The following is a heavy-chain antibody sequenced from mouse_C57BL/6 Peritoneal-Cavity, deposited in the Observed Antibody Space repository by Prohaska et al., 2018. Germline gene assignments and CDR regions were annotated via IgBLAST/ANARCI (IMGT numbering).Heavy chain of an antibody. J-gene: IGHJ1*03. CDR1: GYSFTHSY. Sequence: QIQLQQSGSELVKPGASVKISCKPSGYSFTHSYINRVNQRPGHGLEWIGWIYPGRGNTKYKEEFKGKVTLAVDTSSSRAYMQLSSLTSEDSAVYFCARNAGSYYSSSEWCFDVWGTGTTVTVSS. V-gene: IGHV1-84*01. CDR3: ARNAGSYYSSSEWCFDV. CDR2: IYPGRGNT. D-gene: IGHD1-1*01.